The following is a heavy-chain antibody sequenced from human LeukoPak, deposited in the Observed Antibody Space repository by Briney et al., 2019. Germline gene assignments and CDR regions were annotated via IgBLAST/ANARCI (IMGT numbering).Heavy chain of an antibody. CDR3: ARDLPFED. J-gene: IGHJ4*02. CDR2: IHPSSGAT. CDR1: GYTFIAYH. Sequence: GASVKVSCKASGYTFIAYHMPWVRQAPGQGLEWMGRIHPSSGATNYAQRFQGRVTLTRDTSINTAYMELSRLTSDDTAVYYCARDLPFEDWGQGTLVTVSS. D-gene: IGHD2/OR15-2a*01. V-gene: IGHV1-2*06.